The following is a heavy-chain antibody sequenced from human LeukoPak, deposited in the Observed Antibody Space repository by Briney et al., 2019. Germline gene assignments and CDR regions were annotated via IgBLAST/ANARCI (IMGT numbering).Heavy chain of an antibody. CDR3: AKVRSSGWYYFDY. CDR2: ISGSGGST. J-gene: IGHJ4*02. CDR1: GFTFSSYA. Sequence: GGSLRLSCAASGFTFSSYAMSWVRQAPGKGLEWVSAISGSGGSTYYADSVKGRFTISRDNSKNTLYLQMNSLRAEDTAVYYWAKVRSSGWYYFDYWGQGTLVTVSS. D-gene: IGHD6-19*01. V-gene: IGHV3-23*01.